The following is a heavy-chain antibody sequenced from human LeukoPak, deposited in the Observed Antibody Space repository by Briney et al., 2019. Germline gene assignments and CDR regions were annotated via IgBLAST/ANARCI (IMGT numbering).Heavy chain of an antibody. CDR3: AGDVFNYMDV. V-gene: IGHV3-21*01. Sequence: GGSLRLSCAASGFTFSSYAMSWVRQAPGKGLEWVSSISSSSSYIYYADSVKGRFTISRDNAKNSLYLQMNSLRAEDTAVYYCAGDVFNYMDVWGKGTTVTVSS. D-gene: IGHD3-10*02. CDR2: ISSSSSYI. J-gene: IGHJ6*03. CDR1: GFTFSSYA.